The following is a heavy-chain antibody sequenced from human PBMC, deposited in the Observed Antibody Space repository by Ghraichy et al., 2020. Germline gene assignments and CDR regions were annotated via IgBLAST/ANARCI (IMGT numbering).Heavy chain of an antibody. D-gene: IGHD1-26*01. J-gene: IGHJ4*02. Sequence: GESLNISCQVSGLDFNHAYMSWVRQAPGKGLEWVATIKSTINGGTTDYATPVKDRFTISRDDLKKTLYLQMSSLNTEDTGIYYCTDDGAFDYWGQGTLVTVSS. CDR3: TDDGAFDY. CDR2: IKSTINGGTT. V-gene: IGHV3-15*01. CDR1: GLDFNHAY.